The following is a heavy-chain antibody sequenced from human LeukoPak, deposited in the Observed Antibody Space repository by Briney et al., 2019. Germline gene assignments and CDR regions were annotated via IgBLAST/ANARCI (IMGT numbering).Heavy chain of an antibody. D-gene: IGHD6-13*01. CDR2: INHSGST. CDR3: AGPFPRAAARFDY. CDR1: GGSFSGYY. V-gene: IGHV4-34*01. Sequence: SETLSLTCAVYGGSFSGYYWSWIRQPPGKGLEWLGEINHSGSTNYNPSLKSLVTISVDPSKNQFSLKLSSVTAADTAVYYCAGPFPRAAARFDYWRQGTLVTVSS. J-gene: IGHJ4*02.